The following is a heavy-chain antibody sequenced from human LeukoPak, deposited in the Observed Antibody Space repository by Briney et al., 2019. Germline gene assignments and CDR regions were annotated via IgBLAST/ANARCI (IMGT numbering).Heavy chain of an antibody. Sequence: ASVKVSCKASGYTFSSYYVHWVRQAPGQGLEWMGMIIPSDGFTSYAQKFQGRVTMTTDTSTSTAYMELRSLRSDDTAVYYCASGYSYGPFDYWGQGTLVTVSS. J-gene: IGHJ4*02. CDR3: ASGYSYGPFDY. V-gene: IGHV1-46*01. D-gene: IGHD5-18*01. CDR1: GYTFSSYY. CDR2: IIPSDGFT.